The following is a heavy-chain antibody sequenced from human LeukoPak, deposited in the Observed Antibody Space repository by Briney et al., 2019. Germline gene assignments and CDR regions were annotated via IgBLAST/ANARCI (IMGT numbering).Heavy chain of an antibody. CDR2: IYHSGST. CDR1: GGSISSYY. J-gene: IGHJ3*02. CDR3: ARDLWFGGLKGAFDI. V-gene: IGHV4-59*12. D-gene: IGHD3-10*01. Sequence: SETLSLTCTVSGGSISSYYWSWIRQPPGKGLEWIGSIYHSGSTYYNPSLKSRVTISVDTSKNQFSLKLSSVTAADTAVYYCARDLWFGGLKGAFDIWGQGTMVTVSS.